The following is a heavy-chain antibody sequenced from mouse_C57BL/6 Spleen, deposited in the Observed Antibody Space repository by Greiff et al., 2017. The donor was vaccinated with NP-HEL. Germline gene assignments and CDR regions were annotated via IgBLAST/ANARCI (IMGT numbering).Heavy chain of an antibody. CDR1: GYTFTDYY. D-gene: IGHD2-2*01. CDR2: ISHNNGCT. J-gene: IGHJ2*01. V-gene: IGHV1-26*01. Sequence: VQLQQSGPELVKPGASVKISCKASGYTFTDYYMTWVKQSHGKSLEWVGDISHNNGCTSYTQKLKGKSTLSVDKSSSTAYMERRSLTSEDSAVYYCARLRLRLEYYLDYWGQGTTLTVSS. CDR3: ARLRLRLEYYLDY.